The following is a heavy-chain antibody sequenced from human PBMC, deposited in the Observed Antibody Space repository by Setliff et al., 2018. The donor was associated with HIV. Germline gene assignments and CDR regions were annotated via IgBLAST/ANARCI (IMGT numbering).Heavy chain of an antibody. CDR1: GYIFIRYY. Sequence: ASVKVSCKTSGYIFIRYYIFWVRQAPGQGLEWLGNINPHTGVTRYAEKFQGRVTMTRDTSISTIYMELSRLRSDDTAGYYCARDVRDGFEEWFSTLDDGMDVWGQGTTVTVSS. J-gene: IGHJ6*02. CDR3: ARDVRDGFEEWFSTLDDGMDV. D-gene: IGHD3-3*01. V-gene: IGHV1-2*02. CDR2: INPHTGVT.